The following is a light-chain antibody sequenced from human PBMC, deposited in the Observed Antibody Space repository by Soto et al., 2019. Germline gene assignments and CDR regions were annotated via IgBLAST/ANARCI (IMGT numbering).Light chain of an antibody. J-gene: IGLJ3*02. V-gene: IGLV1-44*01. Sequence: QSVLTQPPSASGTPGQRVTISCSGSSSNIGSNSVNWFKQLPGAAPKLLIYTNNQRPSGVPDRFSGSKSGTSASLAISGLQSEDEADYSCAAWDDSLSGWVFGGGTKLTVL. CDR2: TNN. CDR3: AAWDDSLSGWV. CDR1: SSNIGSNS.